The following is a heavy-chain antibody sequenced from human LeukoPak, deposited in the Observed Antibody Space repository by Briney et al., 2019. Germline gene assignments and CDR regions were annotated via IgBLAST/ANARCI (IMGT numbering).Heavy chain of an antibody. V-gene: IGHV3-66*02. J-gene: IGHJ6*03. CDR3: ARDKNVAARSFYYYYYMDV. D-gene: IGHD6-6*01. CDR1: GFTVSSNY. Sequence: GSLRLSCAASGFTVSSNYMSWVRQAPGKGLEWVSVIYSGGSTYYADSVKGRFTISRDNSKNTLYLQMSSLRAEDTAVYYCARDKNVAARSFYYYYYMDVWGKGTTVTVSS. CDR2: IYSGGST.